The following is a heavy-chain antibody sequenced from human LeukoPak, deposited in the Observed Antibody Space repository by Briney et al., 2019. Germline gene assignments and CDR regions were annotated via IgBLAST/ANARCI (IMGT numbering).Heavy chain of an antibody. CDR2: INQDGSEK. CDR3: ARDSAGNDD. D-gene: IGHD6-13*01. V-gene: IGHV3-7*01. CDR1: GFTFSTYW. Sequence: GGSLRLSCEASGFTFSTYWMSWVRQAPGKGLEWVANINQDGSEKYYVDSVKGRFTISRDNAKNSLYLQMNSLRAEDTAMYYCARDSAGNDDWGQGTLVTVSS. J-gene: IGHJ4*02.